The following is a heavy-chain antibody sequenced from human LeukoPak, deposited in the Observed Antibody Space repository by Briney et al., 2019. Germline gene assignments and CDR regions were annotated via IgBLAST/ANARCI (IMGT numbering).Heavy chain of an antibody. CDR3: ANYLSYYYYYMDA. J-gene: IGHJ6*03. Sequence: PGGSLRLSCAASGFTFSSYGMSWVRQAPGKGLEWVSAISGSGGSTYYADSVKGRFTISRDNSKNTLYLQMNSLRAEDTAVYYCANYLSYYYYYMDAWGKGTTVTISS. CDR1: GFTFSSYG. D-gene: IGHD3-16*02. CDR2: ISGSGGST. V-gene: IGHV3-23*01.